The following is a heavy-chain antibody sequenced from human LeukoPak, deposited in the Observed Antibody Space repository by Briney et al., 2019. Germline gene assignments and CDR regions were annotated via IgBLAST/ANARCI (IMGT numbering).Heavy chain of an antibody. CDR2: INHSGST. J-gene: IGHJ5*02. CDR1: GGSFSGYY. D-gene: IGHD6-13*01. CDR3: ARGRYSSSWYRHNWFDP. Sequence: PSETLSLTCAVYGGSFSGYYWSWIRQPPGKGLEWIGEINHSGSTNYNPSLKSRVTISVDTSKNQFSLKLSSVTAADTAVYYCARGRYSSSWYRHNWFDPWGQGTLVTVSS. V-gene: IGHV4-34*01.